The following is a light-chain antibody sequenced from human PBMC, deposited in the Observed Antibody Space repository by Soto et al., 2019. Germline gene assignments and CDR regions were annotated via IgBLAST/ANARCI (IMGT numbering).Light chain of an antibody. J-gene: IGLJ1*01. Sequence: QSALTQPRSVSGSPGQSVTISCTGTDSDIGGSNHVSWYQHHPDKAPKVMIYDVTKRPSGVPGRFSGSKSGNTASLTISGLQAEDGAAYYCCSYADSNTVVFGTGTKLTVL. CDR1: DSDIGGSNH. V-gene: IGLV2-11*01. CDR3: CSYADSNTVV. CDR2: DVT.